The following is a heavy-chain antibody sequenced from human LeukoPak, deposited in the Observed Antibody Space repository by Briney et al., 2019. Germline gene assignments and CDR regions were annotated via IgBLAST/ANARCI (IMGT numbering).Heavy chain of an antibody. CDR2: ISYDGSNK. J-gene: IGHJ6*02. V-gene: IGHV3-30-3*01. CDR3: ARREVTRAYYDILTGYYSSCYYYGMDV. CDR1: GFTFSSYA. Sequence: PGGSLRLSCAASGFTFSSYAMHWVRQAPGKGLEWVAVISYDGSNKYYADSVKGRFTISRDNSKNTLYLQMNSLRAEDTAVYYCARREVTRAYYDILTGYYSSCYYYGMDVWGQGTTVTVSS. D-gene: IGHD3-9*01.